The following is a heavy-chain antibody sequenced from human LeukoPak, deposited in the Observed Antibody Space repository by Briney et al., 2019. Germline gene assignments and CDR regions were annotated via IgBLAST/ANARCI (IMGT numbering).Heavy chain of an antibody. J-gene: IGHJ4*02. D-gene: IGHD3-22*01. CDR1: GFTFSSYG. V-gene: IGHV3-21*01. Sequence: PGGSLRLSCAASGFTFSSYGMNWIRQAPGKGLEWGSSISTTGSYIFYADSVKGRFSISRDNANNSLYLQMNSLRGEDTAVYYCARVRSDSSGYFADYWGQGTPVTVSS. CDR3: ARVRSDSSGYFADY. CDR2: ISTTGSYI.